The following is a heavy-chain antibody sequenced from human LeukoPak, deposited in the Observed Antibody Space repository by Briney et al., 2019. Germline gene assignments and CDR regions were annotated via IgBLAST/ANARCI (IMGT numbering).Heavy chain of an antibody. J-gene: IGHJ5*02. CDR2: IYSSGRT. V-gene: IGHV4-4*07. Sequence: SETLSLTCTVSGGSINTFYWSWIRQPAGKGLEWIGRIYSSGRTNYNPSLKSRVTMSVDTSKNQFSLNLSSVTAADTAVYYCARDQSTSLGNWFGPWGQGTLVTVSS. CDR3: ARDQSTSLGNWFGP. D-gene: IGHD2-2*01. CDR1: GGSINTFY.